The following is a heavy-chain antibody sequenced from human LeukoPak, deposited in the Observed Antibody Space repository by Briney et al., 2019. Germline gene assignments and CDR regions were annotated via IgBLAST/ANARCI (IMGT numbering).Heavy chain of an antibody. V-gene: IGHV1-18*01. D-gene: IGHD6-13*01. CDR1: GYTFTSYG. CDR3: ARVWFRQLYYYYYMDV. CDR2: ISSYNGNT. J-gene: IGHJ6*03. Sequence: GASVKVSFKSSGYTFTSYGISWVRQAPAHGLERMGWISSYNGNTNYAQKLQGRVTMTTDTSTSTAYMELRSLRSDDAAVYYCARVWFRQLYYYYYMDVWGKGTTVTVSS.